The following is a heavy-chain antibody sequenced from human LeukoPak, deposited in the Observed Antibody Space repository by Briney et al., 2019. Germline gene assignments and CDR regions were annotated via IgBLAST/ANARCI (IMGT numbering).Heavy chain of an antibody. CDR3: AREGYSSSSGPRNNWFDP. CDR1: GYTINNYD. V-gene: IGHV1-8*01. CDR2: MNPNSGNT. Sequence: ASVKVSCKASGYTINNYDINWVRQATGQGLEWMGWMNPNSGNTGYAQKFQGRVTITWNTSISTVYMELTSLTSEDTAVYYCAREGYSSSSGPRNNWFDPWGQGTLVTVPS. J-gene: IGHJ5*02. D-gene: IGHD6-6*01.